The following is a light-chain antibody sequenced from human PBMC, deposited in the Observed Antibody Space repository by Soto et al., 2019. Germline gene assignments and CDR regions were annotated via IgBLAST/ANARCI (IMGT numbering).Light chain of an antibody. Sequence: KLTQSPSSLSASVGDRVTITCRASQDVSRYLAWYQQKAGKAPKLLIYGASTPQSGVPSRFSGFGSGTEFTLTISSLQPEDFATYHCQQLQRTPFTFGPGTTVDV. V-gene: IGKV1-9*01. CDR3: QQLQRTPFT. CDR1: QDVSRY. CDR2: GAS. J-gene: IGKJ3*01.